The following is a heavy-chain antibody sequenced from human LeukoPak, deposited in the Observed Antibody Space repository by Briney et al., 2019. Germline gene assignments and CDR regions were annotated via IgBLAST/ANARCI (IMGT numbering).Heavy chain of an antibody. Sequence: QPGRSLRLSCAASGFTFDDYAMHWVRQAPGEGLVWVSRIRSDGSDTGYAESVKGRFTISRDNAKNTLHLQMNSLRAEDTAVYYCVRDWGYDSSGYWQKYFDSWGQGTLVTVSS. J-gene: IGHJ4*02. CDR2: IRSDGSDT. CDR1: GFTFDDYA. D-gene: IGHD3-22*01. CDR3: VRDWGYDSSGYWQKYFDS. V-gene: IGHV3-74*01.